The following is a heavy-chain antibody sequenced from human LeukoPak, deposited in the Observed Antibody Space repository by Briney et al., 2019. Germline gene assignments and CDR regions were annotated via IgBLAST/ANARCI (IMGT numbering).Heavy chain of an antibody. CDR1: GDSVSSNSAG. D-gene: IGHD1-26*01. CDR2: TYYRSSWYN. J-gene: IGHJ4*02. V-gene: IGHV6-1*01. Sequence: SQTLSLTCAISGDSVSSNSAGWNWIRQSPSRGLEWLGRTYYRSSWYNEYAVSVKSRITINPDTSKNQFSLQLDSVTPEDTAVYYCGRGIGGRIDYWGQGTLVTVSS. CDR3: GRGIGGRIDY.